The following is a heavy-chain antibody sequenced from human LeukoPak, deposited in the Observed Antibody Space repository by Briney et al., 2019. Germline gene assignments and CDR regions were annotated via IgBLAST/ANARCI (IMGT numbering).Heavy chain of an antibody. CDR2: IYYSGST. D-gene: IGHD6-19*01. Sequence: PSETLSLTCTVSGGSISSSSYYWGWIRQPPGKGLEWIGSIYYSGSTYYNPSLKSRVTVSVDTSKNQFSLKLSSVTAADTAVYYCARLAVAGTIDYWGQGTLVIVSS. J-gene: IGHJ4*02. V-gene: IGHV4-39*01. CDR1: GGSISSSSYY. CDR3: ARLAVAGTIDY.